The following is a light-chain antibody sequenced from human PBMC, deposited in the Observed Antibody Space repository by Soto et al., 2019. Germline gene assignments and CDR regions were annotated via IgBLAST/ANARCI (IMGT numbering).Light chain of an antibody. Sequence: DIVMTQSPGTLSVSPGERATLSCRASQSVSSNLAWYQQKPGQAPRLLIYDASTRATGLPARFSGSGSGTDFTLSISSVQYEDFAVYCCQQYNTWPPYTFGQGTKLEI. CDR1: QSVSSN. V-gene: IGKV3-15*01. CDR2: DAS. J-gene: IGKJ2*01. CDR3: QQYNTWPPYT.